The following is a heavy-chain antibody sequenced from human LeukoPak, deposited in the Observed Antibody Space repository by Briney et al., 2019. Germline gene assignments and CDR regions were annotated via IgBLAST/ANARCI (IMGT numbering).Heavy chain of an antibody. J-gene: IGHJ6*02. CDR1: GGTFSSSA. D-gene: IGHD4/OR15-4a*01. CDR3: ARDQGLTAPPPYGLDV. Sequence: ASVKVSCKTSGGTFSSSAITWVRQAPGQGLEWMGRIIPVLNITSYAQKFQGRVTITADTSTSTVYMELSSLRSEETAVYYCARDQGLTAPPPYGLDVWGQGTTVTVSS. CDR2: IIPVLNIT. V-gene: IGHV1-69*04.